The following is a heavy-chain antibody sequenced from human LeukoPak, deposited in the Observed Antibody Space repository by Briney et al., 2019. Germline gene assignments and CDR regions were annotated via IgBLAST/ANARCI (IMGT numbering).Heavy chain of an antibody. J-gene: IGHJ4*02. Sequence: TSETLSLTCTVSGGSISSYYWSWIRQPPGKGLEWIGYIYYSGSTNYNPSLKSRVTISVDTSKNQFSLQLSSVTAADTAVYYCARYDSRGDYYFDYWGQGTLVTVSS. CDR1: GGSISSYY. V-gene: IGHV4-59*01. CDR2: IYYSGST. CDR3: ARYDSRGDYYFDY. D-gene: IGHD3-22*01.